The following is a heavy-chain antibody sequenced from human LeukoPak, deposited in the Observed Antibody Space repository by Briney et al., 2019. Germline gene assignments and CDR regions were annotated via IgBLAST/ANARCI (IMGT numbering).Heavy chain of an antibody. V-gene: IGHV4-59*01. CDR3: ASASGYSYGDAFDI. CDR1: GGTISSYY. J-gene: IGHJ3*02. CDR2: IYYSGSN. D-gene: IGHD5-18*01. Sequence: SETLSLTCTVSGGTISSYYWSWIRQPPGKGLEWMGYIYYSGSNNYNPSLKSRVTISVDTSKSQVSLKLSSVTAADTAVYYCASASGYSYGDAFDIWGQGTMVTVSS.